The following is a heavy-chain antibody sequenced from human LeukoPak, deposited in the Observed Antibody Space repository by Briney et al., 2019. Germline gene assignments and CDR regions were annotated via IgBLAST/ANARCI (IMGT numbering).Heavy chain of an antibody. CDR1: GFTFSSYW. CDR3: ARGSQGCSSTSCTIPGLYYYYGMDV. D-gene: IGHD2-2*01. Sequence: GGSLRHSCAASGFTFSSYWMHWVRQAPGKGLVWVSRINSDGSSTSYADSVKGRFTISRDNAKNTLYLQMNSLRAEDTAVYYCARGSQGCSSTSCTIPGLYYYYGMDVWGQGTTVTVSS. J-gene: IGHJ6*02. V-gene: IGHV3-74*01. CDR2: INSDGSST.